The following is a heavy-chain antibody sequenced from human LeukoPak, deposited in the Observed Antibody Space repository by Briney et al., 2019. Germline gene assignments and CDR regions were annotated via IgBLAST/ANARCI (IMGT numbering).Heavy chain of an antibody. CDR3: AIVFSVYEYFDS. J-gene: IGHJ4*02. CDR1: GFTLSSYA. CDR2: ISYVGSHK. Sequence: PGRSLRLSCAASGFTLSSYAMHWVRPAPGKGRGWVAVISYVGSHKYYGDSVKGRFTISRDNSKNTLYLQMNSLRTGDTAVYYCAIVFSVYEYFDSWGEGTLVTVSS. D-gene: IGHD5/OR15-5a*01. V-gene: IGHV3-30*04.